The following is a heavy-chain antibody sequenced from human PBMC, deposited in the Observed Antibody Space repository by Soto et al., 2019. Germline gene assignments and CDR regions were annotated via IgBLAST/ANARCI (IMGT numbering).Heavy chain of an antibody. CDR3: FDP. Sequence: SETLSLTCSVSGGSLSSYYWSWIRRPPGMGLEWIASISYSGTTNYNSSLKSRVTISIDTSKNQFSLKFNSVTAAATPKNNWFDPWGQGTLVTVSS. CDR2: ISYSGTT. J-gene: IGHJ5*02. V-gene: IGHV4-59*03. CDR1: GGSLSSYY.